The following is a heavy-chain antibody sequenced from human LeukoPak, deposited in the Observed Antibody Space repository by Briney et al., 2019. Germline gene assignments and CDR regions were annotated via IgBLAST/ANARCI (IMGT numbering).Heavy chain of an antibody. CDR2: ISAYNGNT. CDR3: ARAKYCSGGNCYPPDY. V-gene: IGHV1-18*01. J-gene: IGHJ4*02. CDR1: GYTFTSYG. Sequence: GASVKVSCKASGYTFTSYGISWVRQAPGQGLEWMGWISAYNGNTNYAQKLQGRVTMTGDTSTSTVYMELSSLRSEDTAVYYCARAKYCSGGNCYPPDYWGQGTLVTVSS. D-gene: IGHD2-15*01.